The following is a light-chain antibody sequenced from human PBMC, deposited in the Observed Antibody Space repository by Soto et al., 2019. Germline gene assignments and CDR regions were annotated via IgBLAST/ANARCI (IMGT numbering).Light chain of an antibody. Sequence: QSALTQPASVSGSPGQSITISCSGTSSDVGGYNYVSWFQQHPGKAPKLLVYGVNNRPSGVAHRFSASKSDNTATLTISGLQAEDEGHYYCFSYTSGSNLGVFGGGTKVTVL. V-gene: IGLV2-14*01. CDR2: GVN. J-gene: IGLJ2*01. CDR3: FSYTSGSNLGV. CDR1: SSDVGGYNY.